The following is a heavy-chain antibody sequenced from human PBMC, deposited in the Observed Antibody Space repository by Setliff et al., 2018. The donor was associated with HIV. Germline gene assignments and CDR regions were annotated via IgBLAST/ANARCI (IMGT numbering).Heavy chain of an antibody. Sequence: SETLSLTCTLSDASYSGTNHYWGWIRQPPGKGLEWIGSIDDSGRTYYSPSLKSRVTSFVGPSKIQFSLKLSSVAAADTAVYYCVRQAFYYASGTYSHFYMDVWGKGIAVTVS. CDR1: DASYSGTNHY. J-gene: IGHJ6*03. CDR2: IDDSGRT. CDR3: VRQAFYYASGTYSHFYMDV. D-gene: IGHD3-10*01. V-gene: IGHV4-39*01.